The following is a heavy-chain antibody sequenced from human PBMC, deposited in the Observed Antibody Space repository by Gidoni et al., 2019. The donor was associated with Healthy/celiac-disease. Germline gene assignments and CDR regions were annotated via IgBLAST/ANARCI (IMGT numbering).Heavy chain of an antibody. J-gene: IGHJ4*02. V-gene: IGHV3-23*01. CDR3: AKDMGQWLAEFDY. CDR1: GFTFSSYA. CDR2: ISGRGGST. D-gene: IGHD6-19*01. Sequence: EVQLLESGGGLVQHGGSLRLSCAASGFTFSSYAMSWVRQAPGKGLEWVSAISGRGGSTYYADSVKGRFTISRDNSKNTLYLQMNSLRAEDTAVYYCAKDMGQWLAEFDYWGQGTLVTVSS.